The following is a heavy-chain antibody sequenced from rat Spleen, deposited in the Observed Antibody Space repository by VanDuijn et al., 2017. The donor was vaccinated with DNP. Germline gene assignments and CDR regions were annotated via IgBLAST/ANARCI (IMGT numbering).Heavy chain of an antibody. CDR3: ARCNSGCSAVDA. Sequence: EVQLVESGGGLVQPGRSLKLSCAASGVTFSDYSMAWVRQAPKKGLEWVATIVYDGSSSYYGDSVTGRFTISRDNGKSTLYLEMNSLRSEDMATYYCARCNSGCSAVDAWGQGTSVTVSS. CDR2: IVYDGSSS. V-gene: IGHV5-7*01. J-gene: IGHJ4*01. D-gene: IGHD4-4*01. CDR1: GVTFSDYS.